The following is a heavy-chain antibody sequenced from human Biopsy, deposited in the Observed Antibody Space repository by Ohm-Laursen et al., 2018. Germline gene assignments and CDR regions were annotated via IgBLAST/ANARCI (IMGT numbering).Heavy chain of an antibody. CDR3: VRGVDYYDPYHYYALDV. Sequence: GTLSLTWSVYGESFNGYYWSWIRQTPGKGLEWIGEINHSGRTNYNPSLKSRVTISVDTSKNQFSLKVRSVTAADTAVYYCVRGVDYYDPYHYYALDVWGQGTTVTVSS. CDR2: INHSGRT. V-gene: IGHV4-34*01. CDR1: GESFNGYY. J-gene: IGHJ6*02. D-gene: IGHD3-22*01.